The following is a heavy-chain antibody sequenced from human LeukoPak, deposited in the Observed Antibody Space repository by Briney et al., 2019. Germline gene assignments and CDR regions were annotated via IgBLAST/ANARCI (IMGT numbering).Heavy chain of an antibody. CDR2: IKQDGSEK. D-gene: IGHD6-13*01. V-gene: IGHV3-7*01. Sequence: GGSLRLSCEASGFTFSAYWMSWVRQAPGKGLEWVANIKQDGSEKYYVDSVKGRFTISRDNAKNSLYLQMNSLRAEDTAMYYCARDSAGNDYWGQGTLVTVSS. CDR1: GFTFSAYW. CDR3: ARDSAGNDY. J-gene: IGHJ4*02.